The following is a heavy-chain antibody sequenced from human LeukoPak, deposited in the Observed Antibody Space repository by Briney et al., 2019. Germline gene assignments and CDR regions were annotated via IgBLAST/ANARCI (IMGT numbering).Heavy chain of an antibody. J-gene: IGHJ3*02. V-gene: IGHV3-11*06. CDR3: ARGGYGDYWASDAFDI. CDR2: ISSSSSYT. CDR1: GFTFSGYY. Sequence: GGSLRLSCTASGFTFSGYYMSWIRQAPGKGLEWVSYISSSSSYTNYADSVKGRFTISRDNAKNSLYLQMNSLRAEDTAVYYCARGGYGDYWASDAFDIWGQGTMVTVSS. D-gene: IGHD4-17*01.